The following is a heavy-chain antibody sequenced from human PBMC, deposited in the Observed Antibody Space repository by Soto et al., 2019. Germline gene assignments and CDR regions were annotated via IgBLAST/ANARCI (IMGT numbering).Heavy chain of an antibody. CDR3: AREMLAWFDP. Sequence: QVPLVESGGGVVQPGRSLRLSCAASGFTFSSYAMHWVRQAPGKGLEWVAVISYDGSNKYYADSVKGRFTISRDNSKKTLYLQMNSLRAEDRAVYYCAREMLAWFDPWGQGTLVTVSS. J-gene: IGHJ5*02. CDR1: GFTFSSYA. D-gene: IGHD3-10*02. CDR2: ISYDGSNK. V-gene: IGHV3-30-3*01.